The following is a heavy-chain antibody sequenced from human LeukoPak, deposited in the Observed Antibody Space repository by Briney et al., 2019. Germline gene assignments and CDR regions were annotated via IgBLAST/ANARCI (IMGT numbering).Heavy chain of an antibody. CDR1: GFTFSAYA. CDR2: ISDYGTDK. Sequence: TGGSLRLSCPASGFTFSAYAMHWVRQAPGKGLESVAFISDYGTDKYYADSVKGRFTVSRDNSKNTLYLQMNSLRAEDTAVYYCAKWGCSGSDCYPFDYWGQGTLVTVSS. V-gene: IGHV3-30*04. D-gene: IGHD2-21*02. J-gene: IGHJ4*02. CDR3: AKWGCSGSDCYPFDY.